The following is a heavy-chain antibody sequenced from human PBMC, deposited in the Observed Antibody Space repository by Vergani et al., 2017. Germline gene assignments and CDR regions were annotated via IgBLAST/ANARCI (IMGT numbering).Heavy chain of an antibody. Sequence: EVQLVESGGGLVKPGGSLRLSCAASGFTFSNAWMSWVRQAPGKGLEWVGRIKSKTDGGTTDYAAPVKGRFTISRDDSKNTLYLQMNSLKTEDTAVYYCTTRYTAMVTDQYYYYYGMDVWGQGTTVTVSS. V-gene: IGHV3-15*01. CDR1: GFTFSNAW. J-gene: IGHJ6*02. CDR2: IKSKTDGGTT. D-gene: IGHD5-18*01. CDR3: TTRYTAMVTDQYYYYYGMDV.